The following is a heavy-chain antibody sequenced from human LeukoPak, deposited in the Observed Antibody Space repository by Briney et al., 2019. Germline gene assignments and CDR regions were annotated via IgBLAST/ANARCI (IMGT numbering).Heavy chain of an antibody. CDR2: IYSGGST. Sequence: PGGSLRLSCAASGFTVSSNYMSWVRQAPGKGLEWVSVIYSGGSTYYADSVKGRFTISRDNSKNTLYLQMNSLRAEDTAVYYCARGAALRPSDYWGQGTLATVSS. CDR1: GFTVSSNY. V-gene: IGHV3-53*01. CDR3: ARGAALRPSDY. J-gene: IGHJ4*02. D-gene: IGHD6-13*01.